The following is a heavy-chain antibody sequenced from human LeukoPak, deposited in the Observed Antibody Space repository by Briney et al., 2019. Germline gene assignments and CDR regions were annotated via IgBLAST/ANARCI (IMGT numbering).Heavy chain of an antibody. D-gene: IGHD6-19*01. CDR2: INPSGGST. V-gene: IGHV1-46*01. CDR1: GYTFTSYA. Sequence: ASVNVSCKASGYTFTSYAISWVRQAPGQGLEWMGIINPSGGSTSYAQKFQGRVTMTRDTSTSTVYMELSSLRSEDTAVYYCARAVAVAGNLYYYGMDVWGQGTTVTVSS. J-gene: IGHJ6*02. CDR3: ARAVAVAGNLYYYGMDV.